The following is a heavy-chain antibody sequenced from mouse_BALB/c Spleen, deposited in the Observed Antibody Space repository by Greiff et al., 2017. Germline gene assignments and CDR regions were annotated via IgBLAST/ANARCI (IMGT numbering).Heavy chain of an antibody. V-gene: IGHV5-2*01. J-gene: IGHJ2*01. D-gene: IGHD2-1*01. CDR1: EYEFPSHD. Sequence: EVKLMESGGGLVQPGESLKLSCESNEYEFPSHDMSWVRKTPEKRLELVAAINSDGGSTYYPDTMERRFIISRDNTKKTLYLQMSSLRSEDTALYYCARPPLYYGNSDYWGQGTTLTVSS. CDR2: INSDGGST. CDR3: ARPPLYYGNSDY.